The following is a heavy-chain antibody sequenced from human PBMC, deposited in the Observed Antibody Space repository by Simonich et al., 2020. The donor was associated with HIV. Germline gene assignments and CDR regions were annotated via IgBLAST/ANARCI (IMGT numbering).Heavy chain of an antibody. J-gene: IGHJ4*02. CDR1: GGSFGGYY. D-gene: IGHD3-3*01. V-gene: IGHV4-34*04. CDR3: ARRDRELILYFDY. CDR2: INHSGTT. Sequence: QVQLQQWGAGLLKPSETLSLTCAVYGGSFGGYYWSWIRPPPGTGLEWIGEINHSGTTNNKSPRNSRATISVDKSKNQFSLKLSSVTAADTAIYYCARRDRELILYFDYWGQGNLVTVSS.